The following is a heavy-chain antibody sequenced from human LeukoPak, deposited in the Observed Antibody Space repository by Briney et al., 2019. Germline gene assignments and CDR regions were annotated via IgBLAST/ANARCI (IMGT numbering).Heavy chain of an antibody. V-gene: IGHV3-30*04. CDR1: GFTFSIHA. J-gene: IGHJ4*02. D-gene: IGHD3-3*01. Sequence: PGGSLRLSCAASGFTFSIHAIHLVRRPPGKGLEWVSTISHDGGAKYYADSVKGRFTISRDNSQNTLYLQMSSLRDDDTAVYYCARVNYDFWSGSNLIDYWGQGTLVTVSS. CDR2: ISHDGGAK. CDR3: ARVNYDFWSGSNLIDY.